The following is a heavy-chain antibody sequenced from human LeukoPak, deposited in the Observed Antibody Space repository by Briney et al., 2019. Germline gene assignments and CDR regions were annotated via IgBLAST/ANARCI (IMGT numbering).Heavy chain of an antibody. D-gene: IGHD4-23*01. V-gene: IGHV4-34*01. J-gene: IGHJ4*02. CDR3: ARGSTVVPDSYDY. Sequence: PSETLSLTCAVYGGSFSGYYWSWIRQPPGKVLEWIGEIIHSGSNNYNPSLKSRVTISVDTPKNQFTLKLSSVTAADTAVYYCARGSTVVPDSYDYRGQGTLVTVSS. CDR2: IIHSGSN. CDR1: GGSFSGYY.